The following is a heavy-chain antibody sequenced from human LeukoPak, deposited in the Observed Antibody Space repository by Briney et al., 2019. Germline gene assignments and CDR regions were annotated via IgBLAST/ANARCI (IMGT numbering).Heavy chain of an antibody. V-gene: IGHV1-69*05. CDR3: ARDRMITFGGVTQYFDY. Sequence: ASVKVSCKASGGTFSSYAISWLRQAPGQGLEWMGRIIPIFGTANYAQKFQGRVTITTDESTSTAYMELSSLRSEDTAVYYCARDRMITFGGVTQYFDYWGQGTLVTVSS. CDR1: GGTFSSYA. CDR2: IIPIFGTA. D-gene: IGHD3-16*01. J-gene: IGHJ4*02.